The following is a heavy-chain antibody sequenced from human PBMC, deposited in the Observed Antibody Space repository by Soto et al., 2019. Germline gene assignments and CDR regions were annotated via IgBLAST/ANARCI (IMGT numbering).Heavy chain of an antibody. V-gene: IGHV4-59*01. CDR2: IYYSGST. D-gene: IGHD3-22*01. CDR3: ASIYYDSSAIDY. Sequence: SETLSLTCTVSGGSISIYYWSWMRQPPGKGLEWIGYIYYSGSTNYNPSLKSRVTISVDTSKNQFSLKLSSVTAADTAVYYCASIYYDSSAIDYWGQGTLVTVSS. J-gene: IGHJ4*02. CDR1: GGSISIYY.